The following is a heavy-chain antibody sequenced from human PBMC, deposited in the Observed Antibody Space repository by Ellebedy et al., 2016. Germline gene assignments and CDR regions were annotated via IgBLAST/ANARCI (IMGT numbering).Heavy chain of an antibody. CDR3: ARDSGRASHFRTCGDY. CDR2: ISTYDGDT. J-gene: IGHJ4*02. Sequence: ASVKVSCKASGYTFTSYGISWVRQAPGQGLEWMGWISTYDGDTNYAQNLQGRVTMTTDTSTGTVYMELRSLISDDTAVYYCARDSGRASHFRTCGDYWGQGTLVTVSS. D-gene: IGHD1-14*01. V-gene: IGHV1-18*01. CDR1: GYTFTSYG.